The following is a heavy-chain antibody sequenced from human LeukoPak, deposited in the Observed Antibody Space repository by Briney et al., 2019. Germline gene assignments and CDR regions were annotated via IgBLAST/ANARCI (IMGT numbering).Heavy chain of an antibody. V-gene: IGHV4-59*01. J-gene: IGHJ4*02. CDR2: IYYSGST. CDR3: ARTGSTVTMLYPFDH. CDR1: GGSIRSYY. D-gene: IGHD4-17*01. Sequence: AAETLSLTCTVSGGSIRSYYWSWIRQPPGKGLEWIGYIYYSGSTNYNPSLKSRVNISVDTSKNQFSLKLSSVTAADTAVYYCARTGSTVTMLYPFDHWGQGTLVTVTS.